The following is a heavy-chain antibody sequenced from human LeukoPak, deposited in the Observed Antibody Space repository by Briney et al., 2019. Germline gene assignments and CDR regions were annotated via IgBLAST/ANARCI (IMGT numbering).Heavy chain of an antibody. Sequence: SVKVSCKASGGTFSNYAISWVRQAPGQGLEWMGRIIPILGIANYAQKFQGRVTITADKSTSTAYMELSSLRSEDTAVYYCARVSNNWNYVNRPTFFDYWGQGTLVTVSS. CDR1: GGTFSNYA. J-gene: IGHJ4*02. D-gene: IGHD1-7*01. CDR2: IIPILGIA. V-gene: IGHV1-69*04. CDR3: ARVSNNWNYVNRPTFFDY.